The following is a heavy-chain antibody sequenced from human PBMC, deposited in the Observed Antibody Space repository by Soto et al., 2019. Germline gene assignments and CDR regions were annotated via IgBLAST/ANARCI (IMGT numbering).Heavy chain of an antibody. J-gene: IGHJ6*02. Sequence: GGSLSLSCAASGFTFNYYPMHWVRQAPGKGLEWVAVVSFDGSNKYYADSVKGRFTISKDNSKNTLYLRMNSLRREDTAVYYCARLPGPLVAVLYIYPLDGREALSDVDVWGQGTTVTXSS. D-gene: IGHD6-19*01. V-gene: IGHV3-30-3*01. CDR2: VSFDGSNK. CDR1: GFTFNYYP. CDR3: ARLPGPLVAVLYIYPLDGREALSDVDV.